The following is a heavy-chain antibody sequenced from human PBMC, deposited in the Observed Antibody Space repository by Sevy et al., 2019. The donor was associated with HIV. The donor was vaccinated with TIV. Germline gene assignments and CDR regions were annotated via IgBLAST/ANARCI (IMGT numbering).Heavy chain of an antibody. CDR3: ARGGGMRSYYYYYMDV. V-gene: IGHV1-69*13. J-gene: IGHJ6*03. Sequence: ASVKVSCKASGGTLSNYAISWVRQAPGQGLEWMGGIIPIFGAASYAQKFQVRVTITADESTSTVYMELSSLRSEDTAVYYCARGGGMRSYYYYYMDVWGKGTTVTVSS. D-gene: IGHD3-16*01. CDR1: GGTLSNYA. CDR2: IIPIFGAA.